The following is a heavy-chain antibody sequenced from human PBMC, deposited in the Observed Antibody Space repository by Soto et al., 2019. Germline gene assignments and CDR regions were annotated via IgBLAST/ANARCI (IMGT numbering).Heavy chain of an antibody. CDR1: GDSISSGGYS. CDR3: ARSTLSGDWYFDL. V-gene: IGHV4-30-2*01. CDR2: IYPSGSS. D-gene: IGHD7-27*01. J-gene: IGHJ2*01. Sequence: QLQLQESGSGLVKPSQTLSLTCAVSGDSISSGGYSWNWIRQPPGKGLEWIGYIYPSGSSYYNPSLKSRVTISVDRSRHQFSLNLSSVTAADTALYYGARSTLSGDWYFDLWGRGTLVTVPS.